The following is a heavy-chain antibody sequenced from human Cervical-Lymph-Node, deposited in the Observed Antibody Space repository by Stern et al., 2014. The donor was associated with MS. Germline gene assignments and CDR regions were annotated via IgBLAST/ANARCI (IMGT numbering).Heavy chain of an antibody. CDR2: IIPILGSP. D-gene: IGHD2-15*01. V-gene: IGHV1-69*09. CDR3: ARGVVSNRPAATLHNLFDP. Sequence: QVQLVQSGAEVKKPGSSVNVSCKASGGTFISSYAITWMRQAPGQGLEWIGRIIPILGSPNYAQKFQGRVTITADTSTSTAYMELSSLRSEDTAVYYCARGVVSNRPAATLHNLFDPWGQGTLVTVSS. J-gene: IGHJ5*02. CDR1: GGTFISSYA.